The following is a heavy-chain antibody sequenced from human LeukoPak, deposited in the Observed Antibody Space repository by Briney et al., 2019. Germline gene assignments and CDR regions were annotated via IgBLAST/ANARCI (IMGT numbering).Heavy chain of an antibody. CDR1: GGSFSGYY. V-gene: IGHV4-34*01. Sequence: KPSETLSLTCAVYGGSFSGYYWSWIRQPPGKGLEWIGEINHSGSTNYNPPLKSRVTISVDTSKNQFSLKLSSVTAADTAVYYCARGVSVYWGQGTLVTVSS. CDR3: ARGVSVY. J-gene: IGHJ4*02. CDR2: INHSGST.